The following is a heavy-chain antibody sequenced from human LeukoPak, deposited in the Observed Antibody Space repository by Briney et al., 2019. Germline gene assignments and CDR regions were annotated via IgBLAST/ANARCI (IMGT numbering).Heavy chain of an antibody. V-gene: IGHV3-49*01. Sequence: PGGSLRLSCTASGFTFGDYGMSWFRQAPGKGLEWVGFIRSKTYGGTTEYVASVKDRFIILRDGSKSIVYLQMNSLKIEDTGVYYCSRSRRVLCTGACYSFDYWGQGTLVAVSS. CDR3: SRSRRVLCTGACYSFDY. CDR1: GFTFGDYG. D-gene: IGHD2-21*01. J-gene: IGHJ4*02. CDR2: IRSKTYGGTT.